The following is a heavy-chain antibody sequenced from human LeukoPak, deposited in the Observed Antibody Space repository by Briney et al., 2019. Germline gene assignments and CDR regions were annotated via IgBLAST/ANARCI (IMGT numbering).Heavy chain of an antibody. J-gene: IGHJ4*02. D-gene: IGHD6-13*01. V-gene: IGHV4-34*01. CDR1: GGSFSGYY. Sequence: SETLSLTCAVYGGSFSGYYWSWIRQPPGKGLEWIGEINHSGSTNYNPSLKSRVTISVDTSKNQFSLKLSSVTAADTAVYYCARLRYYSSSLSHNDYWGQGTLVTVSS. CDR3: ARLRYYSSSLSHNDY. CDR2: INHSGST.